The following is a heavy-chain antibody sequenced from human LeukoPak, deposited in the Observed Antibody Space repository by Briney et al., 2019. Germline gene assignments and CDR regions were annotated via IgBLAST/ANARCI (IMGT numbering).Heavy chain of an antibody. CDR3: AREVITFGGVIVRTYYFDY. J-gene: IGHJ4*02. CDR2: IIPIFGTA. D-gene: IGHD3-16*02. CDR1: GGTFISYA. Sequence: ASVKVSCKASGGTFISYAISWVRQAPGQGREGMGGIIPIFGTANYAQKFQGRVTITADESTSTAYMELSSLRSEDTAVYYCAREVITFGGVIVRTYYFDYWGQGTLVTVSS. V-gene: IGHV1-69*13.